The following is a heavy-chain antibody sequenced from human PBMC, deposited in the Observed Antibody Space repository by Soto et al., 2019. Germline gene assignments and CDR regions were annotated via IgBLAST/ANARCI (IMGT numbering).Heavy chain of an antibody. CDR1: GGSISSGGYY. Sequence: QVQLQESGPGLVKPSQTLSLTCTVSGGSISSGGYYWSWIRQHPGKGLEWIGYIYYSGSTYYNPSLKSRVTTSVDTSKNQFSLKLSSVTAADTAVYYCARVSRFGELLHHYFDYWGQGTLVTVSS. CDR3: ARVSRFGELLHHYFDY. D-gene: IGHD3-10*01. J-gene: IGHJ4*02. CDR2: IYYSGST. V-gene: IGHV4-31*03.